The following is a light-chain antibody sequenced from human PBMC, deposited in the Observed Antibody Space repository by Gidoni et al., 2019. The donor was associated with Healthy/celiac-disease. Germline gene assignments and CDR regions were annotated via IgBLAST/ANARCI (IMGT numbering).Light chain of an antibody. CDR1: QSISSW. CDR3: QQYNSYAWT. Sequence: DIQMTQSPSTLSASVGDRVTITCRASQSISSWLAWYQQKPGKAPKLLIYTASSLESGVPSRFSGSGSGTELTLTISVLKPNDFATYYCQQYNSYAWTFGQGTKVEIK. J-gene: IGKJ1*01. V-gene: IGKV1-5*03. CDR2: TAS.